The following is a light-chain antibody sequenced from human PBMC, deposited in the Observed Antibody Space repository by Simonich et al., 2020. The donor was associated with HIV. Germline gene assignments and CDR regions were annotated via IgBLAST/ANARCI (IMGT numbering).Light chain of an antibody. Sequence: QSPESLGVSLGGRGQIKCKSSQSVLYTSNNKNYLAWYQQKPGQPPKLLIDWASTRESGVPDRISGSGSGTDFTLTISSLQAEDVAVYYCQQYYSTLLTFGGGTKVEIK. J-gene: IGKJ4*01. CDR3: QQYYSTLLT. CDR2: WAS. V-gene: IGKV4-1*01. CDR1: QSVLYTSNNKNY.